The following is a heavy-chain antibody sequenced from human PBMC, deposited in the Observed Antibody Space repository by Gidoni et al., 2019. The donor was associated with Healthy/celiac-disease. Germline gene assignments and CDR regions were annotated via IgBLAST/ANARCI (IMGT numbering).Heavy chain of an antibody. J-gene: IGHJ4*02. Sequence: QVQLQESGPGLVKPSGTLSLTCAVSGGSLSSSNWWSWVRQPPGKGLEWIGEIYHSGSTNYNPSLKSRVTISVDKSKNQFSLKLSSVTAADTAVYYCARRVLWFGELPQYYFDYWGQGTLVTVSS. D-gene: IGHD3-10*01. V-gene: IGHV4-4*02. CDR1: GGSLSSSNW. CDR3: ARRVLWFGELPQYYFDY. CDR2: IYHSGST.